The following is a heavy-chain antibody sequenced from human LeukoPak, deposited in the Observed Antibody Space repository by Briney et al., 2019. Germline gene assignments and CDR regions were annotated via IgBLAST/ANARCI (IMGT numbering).Heavy chain of an antibody. V-gene: IGHV3-7*01. Sequence: GGSLRLSCAASGFTFSSYWMSWVRQAPGKGLEWVANIKQDGSEKYYVDSVKGRFTISRDNAKNSLYLQMNSLRAEDTAVYYCARDRLPRPNNWFDPWGQGTLVTVYS. D-gene: IGHD4-11*01. CDR3: ARDRLPRPNNWFDP. CDR1: GFTFSSYW. CDR2: IKQDGSEK. J-gene: IGHJ5*02.